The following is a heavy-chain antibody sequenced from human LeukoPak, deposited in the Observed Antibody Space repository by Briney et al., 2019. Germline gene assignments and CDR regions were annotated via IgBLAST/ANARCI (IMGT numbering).Heavy chain of an antibody. CDR2: IYYSGST. V-gene: IGHV4-59*01. CDR1: GGSISSYY. D-gene: IGHD6-25*01. Sequence: PSETLSLTCTVSGGSISSYYWSWIRQPPGKGLEWMGYIYYSGSTNYNPSLKSRVTISVDTSKNQFSLKLSSVTAADTAVYYCARGGYLYYYGMDVWGQGTTVTVSS. J-gene: IGHJ6*02. CDR3: ARGGYLYYYGMDV.